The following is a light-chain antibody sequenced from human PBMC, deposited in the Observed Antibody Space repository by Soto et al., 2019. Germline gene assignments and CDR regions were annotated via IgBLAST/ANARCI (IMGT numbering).Light chain of an antibody. CDR1: QTISNY. J-gene: IGKJ5*01. CDR3: RQSYGTPIT. V-gene: IGKV1-39*01. CDR2: VAS. Sequence: DIQMTQSPSSLSASAGDRVTITCRASQTISNYLNWYQHNPGKAPNLLIYVASSLQSEVPSRFSGSGSGTDFTLTITSLQPEDFATYYCRQSYGTPITFGQGTRLEIK.